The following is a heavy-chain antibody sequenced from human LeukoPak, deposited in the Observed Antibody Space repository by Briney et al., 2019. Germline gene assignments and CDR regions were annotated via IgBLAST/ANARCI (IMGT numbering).Heavy chain of an antibody. CDR2: ISSASSTI. J-gene: IGHJ3*02. CDR1: GSSFSSAS. Sequence: GGSLRLSCAVSGSSFSSASMNWVRQAPAKGLEWLSYISSASSTIYYADSVRGRFTISRDNAKNSLYLQMNSLRAEDTAVYYCARDLRTPGLPSDAFDIWGQGTMVTVSS. D-gene: IGHD5-18*01. CDR3: ARDLRTPGLPSDAFDI. V-gene: IGHV3-48*04.